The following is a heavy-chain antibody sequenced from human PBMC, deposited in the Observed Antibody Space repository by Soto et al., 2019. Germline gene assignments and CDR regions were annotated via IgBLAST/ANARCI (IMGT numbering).Heavy chain of an antibody. CDR3: ARSPDSSGYYPRWYYYGMDV. D-gene: IGHD3-22*01. CDR2: IYHSGST. V-gene: IGHV4-4*02. CDR1: GGSISSSNW. J-gene: IGHJ6*02. Sequence: QVQLQESGPGLVKPSGTLSLTCAVSGGSISSSNWWSWVRQPPGKGLEWIGEIYHSGSTNYNPSLKSRVTISVDKSKNQSSLKLSSVTDADTAVYYCARSPDSSGYYPRWYYYGMDVWGQGTTVTVSS.